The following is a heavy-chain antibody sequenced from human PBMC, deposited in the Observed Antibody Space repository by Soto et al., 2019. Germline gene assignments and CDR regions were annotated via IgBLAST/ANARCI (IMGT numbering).Heavy chain of an antibody. CDR3: ARKYVWWSYRLPRYYFDY. Sequence: QVQLVQSGAEVKKPGSSVKVSCKASGGTFSSYAISWVRQAPGQGLEWMGGIIPIFGTANYAQKFQGRVTITADESTSTAYMELSSLRSEDTAVYYCARKYVWWSYRLPRYYFDYWGQVPLVTVSS. CDR1: GGTFSSYA. D-gene: IGHD3-16*02. CDR2: IIPIFGTA. V-gene: IGHV1-69*01. J-gene: IGHJ4*02.